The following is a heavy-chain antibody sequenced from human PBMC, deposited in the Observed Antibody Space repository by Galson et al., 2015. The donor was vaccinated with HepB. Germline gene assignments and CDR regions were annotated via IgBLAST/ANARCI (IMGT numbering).Heavy chain of an antibody. CDR3: ATEVCGGGSCPVLYYYYGMDV. CDR2: FDPEDGET. J-gene: IGHJ6*02. D-gene: IGHD2-15*01. CDR1: GYTLTELS. V-gene: IGHV1-24*01. Sequence: SVKVSCKVSGYTLTELSMHWVRQAPGKGLEWMGGFDPEDGETIYAQKFQGRVTMTEDTSTDTAYMELSSLRSEDTAVYYCATEVCGGGSCPVLYYYYGMDVWGQGTTVTVSS.